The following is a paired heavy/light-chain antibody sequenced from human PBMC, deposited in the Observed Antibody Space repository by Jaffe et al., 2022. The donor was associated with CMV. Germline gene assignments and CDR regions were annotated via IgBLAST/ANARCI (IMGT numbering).Heavy chain of an antibody. CDR2: ISYDGTVK. CDR1: GFTFSRNG. J-gene: IGHJ4*02. V-gene: IGHV3-30*18. Sequence: QLQLVESGGGVVQPGRSLRLSCAASGFTFSRNGMHWVRQAPGKGLEWVAVISYDGTVKYYADSVKGRFAISRDNSKNTLSLQMNSLRPEDTAVYYCAKGQMASISYFDYWGQGALVTVSS. D-gene: IGHD5-12*01. CDR3: AKGQMASISYFDY.
Light chain of an antibody. Sequence: SYELNQPPSVSVSPGQTASITCSGDKLGDKYACWYQQRPGQSPLLVIYQDTKRPSGIPERFSGSISGNTATLTISGTQTMDEADYYCQAWDRSIVVFGGGTKLTVL. J-gene: IGLJ2*01. V-gene: IGLV3-1*01. CDR2: QDT. CDR3: QAWDRSIVV. CDR1: KLGDKY.